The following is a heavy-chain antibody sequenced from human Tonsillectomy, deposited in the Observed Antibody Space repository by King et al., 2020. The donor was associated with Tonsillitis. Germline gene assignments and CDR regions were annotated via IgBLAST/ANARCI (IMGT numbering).Heavy chain of an antibody. V-gene: IGHV4-59*01. CDR3: ARDFRYYDSSGTSYYYYYMDV. Sequence: QLQESGPGLVKPSETLSLTCTVSGGSISSYYWSWIRQPPGKGLEWIGYIYYSGSTNYNPSLESRVTISVDTSKNQLSLKLTSVTAADTAVYYCARDFRYYDSSGTSYYYYYMDVWGKGTTVTVSS. D-gene: IGHD3-22*01. CDR1: GGSISSYY. J-gene: IGHJ6*03. CDR2: IYYSGST.